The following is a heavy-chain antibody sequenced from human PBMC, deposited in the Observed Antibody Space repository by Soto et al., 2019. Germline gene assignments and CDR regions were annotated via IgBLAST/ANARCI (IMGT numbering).Heavy chain of an antibody. CDR1: GFTVSSNY. CDR2: IYSGGST. V-gene: IGHV3-66*01. D-gene: IGHD2-2*01. Sequence: GGSLRLSCAASGFTVSSNYMSWVCQAPGKGLEWVSVIYSGGSTYYADSVKGRFTISRDNSKNTLYLQMNSLRAEDTAVYYCARGHCSSTSCPSSPYYYYYMDVWGKGTTVTVSS. CDR3: ARGHCSSTSCPSSPYYYYYMDV. J-gene: IGHJ6*03.